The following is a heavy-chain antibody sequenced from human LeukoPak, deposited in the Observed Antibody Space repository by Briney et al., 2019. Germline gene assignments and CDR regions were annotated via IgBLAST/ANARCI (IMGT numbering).Heavy chain of an antibody. CDR3: ARDSQVNFDY. Sequence: ASVKVSCKASGYTFTTYGISWVRQAPGQGLEWMGIINPSGGSTSYAQKFQGRVTMTRDMSTSTVYMELSSLRSEDTAVYYCARDSQVNFDYWGQGTLVTVSS. CDR2: INPSGGST. J-gene: IGHJ4*02. V-gene: IGHV1-46*01. CDR1: GYTFTTYG.